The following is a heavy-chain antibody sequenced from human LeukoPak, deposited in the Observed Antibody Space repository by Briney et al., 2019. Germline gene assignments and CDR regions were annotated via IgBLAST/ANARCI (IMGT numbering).Heavy chain of an antibody. CDR2: ISGSGGTT. Sequence: GGSLRLSCAASGFTFSTYAMSWVRQAPGKGLEWVSAISGSGGTTYYADSVKGRFTISRDNSKNTLYLQMNSLRAEDTAVYYCARVAGDCGGDCYSHFDYWGQGTLVTVSS. D-gene: IGHD2-21*01. J-gene: IGHJ4*02. V-gene: IGHV3-23*01. CDR1: GFTFSTYA. CDR3: ARVAGDCGGDCYSHFDY.